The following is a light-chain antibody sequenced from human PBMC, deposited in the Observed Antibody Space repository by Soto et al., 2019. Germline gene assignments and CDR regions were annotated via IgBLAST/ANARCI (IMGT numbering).Light chain of an antibody. Sequence: DIVMTQSPDSLAVSLGERATINCKSSQSVLYSSNNKNYLAWYQQKPGQPPKLLIYWSSTRESGVPDRVSGRGSGTDFTLTISSLQAEDVALYYCQQYYSTPLTFGGGTKVEIK. CDR1: QSVLYSSNNKNY. CDR3: QQYYSTPLT. V-gene: IGKV4-1*01. CDR2: WSS. J-gene: IGKJ4*01.